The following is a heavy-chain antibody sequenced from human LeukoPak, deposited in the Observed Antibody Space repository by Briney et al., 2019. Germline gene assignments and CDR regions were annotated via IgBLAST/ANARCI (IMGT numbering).Heavy chain of an antibody. CDR3: AKESGNSGTWPQNYFDY. V-gene: IGHV3-23*01. CDR1: GFTFRSYA. D-gene: IGHD6-13*01. CDR2: IGGNGDGT. Sequence: GGSLSLSCEASGFTFRSYAMTWVRQAPGRGLEWVSSIGGNGDGTYYADSVRGRFSISRDNSGNTLFLQMNSLSAEDTALYYCAKESGNSGTWPQNYFDYWGQGSLVTVSS. J-gene: IGHJ4*02.